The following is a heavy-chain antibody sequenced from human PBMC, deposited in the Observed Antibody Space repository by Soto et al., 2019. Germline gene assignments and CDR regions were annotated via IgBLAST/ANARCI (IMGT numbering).Heavy chain of an antibody. CDR1: GGSFSGYY. CDR3: ATTRGIAVGGSFDY. Sequence: SETLSLTCAVYGGSFSGYYWSWIRQPPGKGLEWIGEINHSGSTTYNPSLKSRVTTSVDTSKNQFSLKLDSVTAADTAIYFCATTRGIAVGGSFDYWGQGTLVTVSS. J-gene: IGHJ4*02. D-gene: IGHD6-13*01. V-gene: IGHV4-34*01. CDR2: INHSGST.